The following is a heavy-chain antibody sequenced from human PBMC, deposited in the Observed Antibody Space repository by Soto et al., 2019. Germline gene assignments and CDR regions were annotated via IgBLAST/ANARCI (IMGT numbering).Heavy chain of an antibody. J-gene: IGHJ4*02. V-gene: IGHV3-23*01. CDR2: ISGSGGST. CDR1: GFTFSSYA. CDR3: AKEDVTMVRGVIIPYFDY. Sequence: PWGSLRLSCAASGFTFSSYAMSWVRQAPGKGLEWVSAISGSGGSTYYADSVKGRFTISRDNSKNTLYLQMNSLRAEDTAVYYCAKEDVTMVRGVIIPYFDYWGQGTLVTVSS. D-gene: IGHD3-10*01.